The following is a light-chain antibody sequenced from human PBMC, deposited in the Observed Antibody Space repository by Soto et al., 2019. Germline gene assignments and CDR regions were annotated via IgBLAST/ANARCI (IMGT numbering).Light chain of an antibody. CDR3: QKYNSAPWT. J-gene: IGKJ1*01. Sequence: DIEMTQSPSSLSASVGDRVTITCRAGQDIRDYLAWYQQKPGKVPKLLMYTASTLQPGVPSRFSGSGSGTDFTLTSSSLQPEDVATYYCQKYNSAPWTFGQGTRIEIK. CDR1: QDIRDY. V-gene: IGKV1-27*01. CDR2: TAS.